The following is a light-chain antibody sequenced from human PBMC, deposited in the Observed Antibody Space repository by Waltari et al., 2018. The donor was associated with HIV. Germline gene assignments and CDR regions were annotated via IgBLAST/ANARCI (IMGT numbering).Light chain of an antibody. J-gene: IGLJ2*01. Sequence: QSVLTQPPSVSAAPGQKVTISCSGSSSNIGNNYVSWYQKFPGTAPKLLIYENSKRPSGIPDRFSGSKSGTSATLGSTGLQTGDEADYYCGTWDSSLSAVVFGGGTKVTVL. CDR2: ENS. CDR1: SSNIGNNY. V-gene: IGLV1-51*02. CDR3: GTWDSSLSAVV.